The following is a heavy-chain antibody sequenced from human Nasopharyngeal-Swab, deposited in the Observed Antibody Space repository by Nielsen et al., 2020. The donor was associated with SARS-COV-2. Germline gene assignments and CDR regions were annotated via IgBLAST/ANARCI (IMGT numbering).Heavy chain of an antibody. V-gene: IGHV3-72*01. CDR3: ARGATIFGVVLGDSYGMDV. Sequence: LRLSCAASGFTFSDHYMDWVRQAPGKGLEWVGRTRNKANSYSAEYAASVKGRFTITRDDSENSVYLQMNSLKTEDTAVYYCARGATIFGVVLGDSYGMDVWGQGTTVTVSS. CDR2: TRNKANSYSA. J-gene: IGHJ6*02. CDR1: GFTFSDHY. D-gene: IGHD3-3*01.